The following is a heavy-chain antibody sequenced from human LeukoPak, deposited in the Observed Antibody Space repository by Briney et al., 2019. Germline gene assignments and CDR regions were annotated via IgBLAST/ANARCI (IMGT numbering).Heavy chain of an antibody. V-gene: IGHV3-74*01. CDR1: GFTFSNSW. Sequence: GGSLRLSCAASGFTFSNSWMHWGRQGPGKGLLWVSRINSDGSNTLYADSVKGRVTISRDNAKNTLYLQMNSLGGEDTGVYYCARGDPQEGTSDWGQGTLVTVS. D-gene: IGHD3-10*01. CDR3: ARGDPQEGTSD. J-gene: IGHJ4*02. CDR2: INSDGSNT.